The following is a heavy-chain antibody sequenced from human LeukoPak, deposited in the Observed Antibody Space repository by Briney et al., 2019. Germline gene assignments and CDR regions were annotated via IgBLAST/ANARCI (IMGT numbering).Heavy chain of an antibody. CDR1: GGSISSYY. V-gene: IGHV4-59*01. J-gene: IGHJ4*02. CDR3: ARVGGSPSPRRPFDY. D-gene: IGHD3-16*01. Sequence: SEALSLTCTVAGGSISSYYWSWIRQPPGKGLEWIGYIYYSGSTNYNPSLKSRVTISLDTSKNQCTLKLSAVAAADTAVYDCARVGGSPSPRRPFDYWGQGTLVTVSS. CDR2: IYYSGST.